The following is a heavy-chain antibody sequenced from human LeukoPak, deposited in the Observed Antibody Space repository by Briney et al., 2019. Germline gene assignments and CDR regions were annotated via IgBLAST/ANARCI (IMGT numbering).Heavy chain of an antibody. CDR3: ARRRVTTFGGGSWKAPDF. CDR1: GGSFSGYY. J-gene: IGHJ4*02. Sequence: KSSETLSLTCAVYGGSFSGYYWSWIRQPPGKGLEWIGEINHSGSTNYNPSLKSRVTISVDTSKNQFSLRLSSVTAADTAVYYCARRRVTTFGGGSWKAPDFWGQGTLATVSS. V-gene: IGHV4-34*01. D-gene: IGHD3-3*01. CDR2: INHSGST.